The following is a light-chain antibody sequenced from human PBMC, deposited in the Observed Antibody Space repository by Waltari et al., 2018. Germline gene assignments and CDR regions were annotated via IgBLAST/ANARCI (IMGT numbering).Light chain of an antibody. V-gene: IGKV1-NL1*01. CDR2: AAS. Sequence: DFQMTQSPSSLSASAGETVTITCRASRDISNSLAWYQQQAGRPPKLLLYAASTLQTGVPSRFSGTGSGTEYTLTITSLKPEDFATYYCQQYYGTVFTFGGGTKVEIK. CDR1: RDISNS. CDR3: QQYYGTVFT. J-gene: IGKJ4*01.